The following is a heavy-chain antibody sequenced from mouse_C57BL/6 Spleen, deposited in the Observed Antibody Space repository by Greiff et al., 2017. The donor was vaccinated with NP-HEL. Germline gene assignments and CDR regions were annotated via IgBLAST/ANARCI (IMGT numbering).Heavy chain of an antibody. CDR2: IYPSDSET. J-gene: IGHJ1*03. CDR3: ARLKLRYFDV. CDR1: GYTFTSYW. D-gene: IGHD2-12*01. Sequence: VQLQQPGAELVRPGSSVKLSCKASGYTFTSYWMDWVKQRPGQGLEWIGNIYPSDSETHYNQKFKDKATLTVDKSSSTAYMQLSSLTSEDSAVYYCARLKLRYFDVWGTGTTVTVSS. V-gene: IGHV1-61*01.